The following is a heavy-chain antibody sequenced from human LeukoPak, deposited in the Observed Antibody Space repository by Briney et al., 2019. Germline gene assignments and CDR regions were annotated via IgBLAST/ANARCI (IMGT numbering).Heavy chain of an antibody. V-gene: IGHV1-46*01. CDR2: INPSGGST. Sequence: GASVKVSCKASGYTFTSYYVHWVRQAPGQGLEWVGIINPSGGSTSYAQKFQGRVTMTRDTSTSTVYMELSSLRSEDTAVYYCARDLEIGSSSYYFDHWGQGTLVTVSS. D-gene: IGHD1-1*01. CDR3: ARDLEIGSSSYYFDH. J-gene: IGHJ4*02. CDR1: GYTFTSYY.